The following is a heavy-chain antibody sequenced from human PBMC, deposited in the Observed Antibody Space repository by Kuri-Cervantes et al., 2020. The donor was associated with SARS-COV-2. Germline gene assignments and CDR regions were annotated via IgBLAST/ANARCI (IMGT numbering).Heavy chain of an antibody. CDR3: ARVDQYGSGNYYNPAYYYGINV. D-gene: IGHD3-10*01. CDR2: IKQDGSEE. J-gene: IGHJ6*02. V-gene: IGHV3-7*05. CDR1: GFSFSTYW. Sequence: GESLKISCAASGFSFSTYWMTWVRQAPGIGLEWVANIKQDGSEEYYVDSVKGRFIISRDNARASLYPQMNSLRAEDTAVYYCARVDQYGSGNYYNPAYYYGINVWGQGTTVTVSS.